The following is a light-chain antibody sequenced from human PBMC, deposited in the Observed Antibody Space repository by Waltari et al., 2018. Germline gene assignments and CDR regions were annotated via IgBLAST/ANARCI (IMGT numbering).Light chain of an antibody. V-gene: IGLV1-40*01. CDR3: QSYDSDLRGV. J-gene: IGLJ2*01. Sequence: QSVLTQPPSVSGAPGQSVTISCTGTIPNLGAGFHVHWYQHHSGTAPKLPIEGSTYRPSGVPDRFSGSKSGTSASLAITGLQAEDDAYYYCQSYDSDLRGVFGGGTKLTVL. CDR1: IPNLGAGFH. CDR2: GST.